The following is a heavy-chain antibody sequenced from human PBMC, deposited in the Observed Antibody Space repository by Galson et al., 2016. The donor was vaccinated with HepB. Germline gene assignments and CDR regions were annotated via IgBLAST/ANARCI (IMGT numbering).Heavy chain of an antibody. CDR2: IKSKPEGGTT. CDR1: GFTASNTW. Sequence: SLRLSCAVSGFTASNTWINWVRQAPGKGLEWVGRIKSKPEGGTTDYAAPVEGRFTISRDDLKNTLYLQMNSLKPEDTAVYYCTRLTMTANYWGQGTLVTVSS. J-gene: IGHJ4*02. V-gene: IGHV3-15*01. D-gene: IGHD2-21*02. CDR3: TRLTMTANY.